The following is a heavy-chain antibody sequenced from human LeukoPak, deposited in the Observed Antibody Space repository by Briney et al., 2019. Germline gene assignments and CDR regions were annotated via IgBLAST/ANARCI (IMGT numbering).Heavy chain of an antibody. CDR3: AKVGYYYDSSGYYTTSGMDV. D-gene: IGHD3-22*01. V-gene: IGHV3-23*01. CDR2: ISGSGAYT. J-gene: IGHJ6*02. CDR1: GFTFSLYA. Sequence: GGSLRLSCAASGFTFSLYAMNWVRQAPGKGLEWVSAISGSGAYTYYADSVKGRFTISRDNSKNTLYLQMNSLRAEDTAVYYCAKVGYYYDSSGYYTTSGMDVWGQGTTVTVSS.